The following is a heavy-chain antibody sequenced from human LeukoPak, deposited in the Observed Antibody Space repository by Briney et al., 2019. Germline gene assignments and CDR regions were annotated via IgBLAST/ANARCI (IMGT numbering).Heavy chain of an antibody. CDR1: GGSISSSSYY. CDR3: ARDRGGNSCYYGMDV. Sequence: SETLSLTCTVSGGSISSSSYYWGWIRQPPGKGLEWIGSIYYSGSTYYNPSLKSRVTISVDTSKNQFSLKLSSVTAAGTAVYYCARDRGGNSCYYGMDVWGQGTTVTVSS. D-gene: IGHD2-21*02. J-gene: IGHJ6*02. V-gene: IGHV4-39*02. CDR2: IYYSGST.